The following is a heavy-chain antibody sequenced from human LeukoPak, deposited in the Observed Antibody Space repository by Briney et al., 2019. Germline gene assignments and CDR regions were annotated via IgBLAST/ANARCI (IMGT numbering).Heavy chain of an antibody. CDR2: ISYDGSNK. CDR1: GFTFSSYG. CDR3: ARDAGTWYSLIDY. Sequence: GGSLRLSCAASGFTFSSYGMHWVRQAPGKGLEWVAVISYDGSNKYYADSVKGRFTISRDNSKNTLYLQMNSLRAEDTAVYYCARDAGTWYSLIDYWGQGTLVTVSS. D-gene: IGHD2-21*02. J-gene: IGHJ4*02. V-gene: IGHV3-30*03.